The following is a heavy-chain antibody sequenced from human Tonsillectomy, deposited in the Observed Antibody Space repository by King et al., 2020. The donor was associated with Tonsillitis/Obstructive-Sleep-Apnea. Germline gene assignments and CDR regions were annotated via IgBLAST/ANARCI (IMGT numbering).Heavy chain of an antibody. CDR2: IYYSGST. J-gene: IGHJ6*03. CDR3: ARQGWDGDYYYYMDV. D-gene: IGHD4-17*01. Sequence: QLQESGPGLVKPSETLSLTCTVSGASISSYYWSWIRQPPGKGLEWIGYIYYSGSTNYNPSAKSRVTISVDTSKNQFSLKLSSVTAADTAVYYCARQGWDGDYYYYMDVWGKGTTVTVSS. V-gene: IGHV4-59*08. CDR1: GASISSYY.